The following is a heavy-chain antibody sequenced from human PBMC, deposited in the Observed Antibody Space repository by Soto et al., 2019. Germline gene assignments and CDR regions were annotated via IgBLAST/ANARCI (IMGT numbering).Heavy chain of an antibody. CDR3: ARDAINYGDYGYYYGMDV. J-gene: IGHJ6*02. CDR1: GFTFSSYG. CDR2: IWYDGSNK. V-gene: IGHV3-33*01. D-gene: IGHD4-17*01. Sequence: QVQLVESGGGVVQPGRSLRLSCAASGFTFSSYGMHWVRQAPGKGLEWVAVIWYDGSNKNYADSVKGRFTISRDNSKNTLYLQMNSLRAEDTAVYYCARDAINYGDYGYYYGMDVWGQGTTVTVSS.